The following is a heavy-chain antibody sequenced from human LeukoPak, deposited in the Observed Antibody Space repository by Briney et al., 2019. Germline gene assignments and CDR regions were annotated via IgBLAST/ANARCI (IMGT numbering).Heavy chain of an antibody. J-gene: IGHJ6*03. CDR2: INHSGST. Sequence: SETLSLTCAVYGGSFSGYYWSWIRQPPGKGLEWIGEINHSGSTNYNPSLKSRVTISVDTSKNQFSLKLSSVTAADTAVYYCARVPPTVTTFYYYYYYMDVWGKGTTVTVSS. V-gene: IGHV4-34*01. D-gene: IGHD4-11*01. CDR3: ARVPPTVTTFYYYYYYMDV. CDR1: GGSFSGYY.